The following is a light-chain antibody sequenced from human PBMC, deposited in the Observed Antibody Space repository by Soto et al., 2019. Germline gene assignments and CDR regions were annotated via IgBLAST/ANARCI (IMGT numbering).Light chain of an antibody. V-gene: IGKV1-33*01. CDR1: QSISNY. CDR2: AAS. CDR3: QQYDNLLPLT. J-gene: IGKJ4*01. Sequence: DIQMTQSPSSLSASVGDRVTITCRASQSISNYLNWYQQKPGKAPKLLIHAASSLQSGVPSRFSGSGSGTDFTFTISSLQPEDIATYYCQQYDNLLPLTFGGGTKVDIK.